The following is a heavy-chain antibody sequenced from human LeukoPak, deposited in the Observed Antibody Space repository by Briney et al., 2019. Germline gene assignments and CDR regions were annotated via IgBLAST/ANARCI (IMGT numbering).Heavy chain of an antibody. CDR2: INPNSGDT. J-gene: IGHJ5*02. CDR1: GYTFAGYY. CDR3: ARAVAAIVNWFDP. D-gene: IGHD6-13*01. V-gene: IGHV1-2*02. Sequence: ASVKVSCKASGYTFAGYYMHWVRQAPGQGLDWMGWINPNSGDTNNAQKFQGRVTMTSDTSISTAYTELSSLTSDDTAVYYCARAVAAIVNWFDPWGQGTLVTVSS.